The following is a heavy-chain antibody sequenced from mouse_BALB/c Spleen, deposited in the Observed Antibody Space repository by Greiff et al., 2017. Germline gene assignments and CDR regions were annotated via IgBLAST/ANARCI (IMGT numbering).Heavy chain of an antibody. CDR2: INPSNGGT. D-gene: IGHD1-1*01. CDR3: TKGDYGSSSWFAY. V-gene: IGHV1S81*02. J-gene: IGHJ3*01. Sequence: VQLQQSGAELVKPGASVKLSCKASGYTFTSYYMYWVKQRPGQGLEWIGGINPSNGGTNFNEKFKSKATLTVDKSSSTAYMQLSSLTSEDSAVYYCTKGDYGSSSWFAYWGQGTLVTVSA. CDR1: GYTFTSYY.